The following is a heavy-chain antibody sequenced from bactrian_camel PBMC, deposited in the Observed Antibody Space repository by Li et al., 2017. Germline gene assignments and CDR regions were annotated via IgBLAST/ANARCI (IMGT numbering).Heavy chain of an antibody. Sequence: DVQLVESGGGLVQPGGSLRLFCAASGFLFSSRAMSWVRQAPGKGLEWVSSIYSDGSREVYSSFVKGRFTISRDNAKNTAYLQMDSLKSEDTTQYYCVALAWGFNYWGQGTQVTVS. V-gene: IGHV3S10*01. CDR2: IYSDGSR. CDR1: GFLFSSRA. D-gene: IGHD1*01. CDR3: VALAWGFNY. J-gene: IGHJ4*01.